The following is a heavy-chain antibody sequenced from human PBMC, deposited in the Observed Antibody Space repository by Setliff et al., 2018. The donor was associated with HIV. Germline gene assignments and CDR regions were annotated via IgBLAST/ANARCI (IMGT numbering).Heavy chain of an antibody. CDR1: GYTFTTYG. CDR3: ARGPPSSGWYRADY. CDR2: ISTYSDET. J-gene: IGHJ4*02. D-gene: IGHD6-19*01. Sequence: ASVKVSCKPSGYTFTTYGLSWVRQAPGQGLEWMGWISTYSDETSSSQNLQGRLTMTTDTSTGTAYMELRSLRSDDTAVYYCARGPPSSGWYRADYWGQGTLVTVSS. V-gene: IGHV1-18*01.